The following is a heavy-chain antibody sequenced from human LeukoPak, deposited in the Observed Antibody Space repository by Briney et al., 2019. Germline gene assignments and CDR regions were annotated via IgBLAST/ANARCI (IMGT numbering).Heavy chain of an antibody. CDR1: GFTFTSYS. CDR3: ARGRAPSYYYYYMDV. CDR2: VSSSSSYI. Sequence: PGGSLRLSCAASGFTFTSYSMNWVRQAPGKGLEWVSSVSSSSSYIYYADSVKGRFTISRDNAKNSLYLQMNSLRAEDTAVYYCARGRAPSYYYYYMDVWGKGTTVTVSS. J-gene: IGHJ6*03. V-gene: IGHV3-21*04.